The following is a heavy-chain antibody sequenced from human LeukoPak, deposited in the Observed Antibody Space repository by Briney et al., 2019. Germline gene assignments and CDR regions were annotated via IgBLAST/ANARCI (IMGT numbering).Heavy chain of an antibody. V-gene: IGHV5-10-1*01. CDR2: IDPSDSYT. CDR3: ALLLRSGYLADY. D-gene: IGHD3-22*01. J-gene: IGHJ4*02. CDR1: GYSFANYW. Sequence: GASLKISCKGSGYSFANYWISWVRQMPGKGLEWMGRIDPSDSYTNYSPSFQGHVTISADKSISTAYLQWNSLRASDTAMYYCALLLRSGYLADYWGQGTLVTVSS.